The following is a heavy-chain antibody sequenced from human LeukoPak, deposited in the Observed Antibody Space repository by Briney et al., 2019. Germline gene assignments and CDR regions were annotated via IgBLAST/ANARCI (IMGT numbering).Heavy chain of an antibody. D-gene: IGHD2-15*01. CDR1: GGSISSSDW. Sequence: PSGTLSLTCAVSGGSISSSDWWSWVRQPPGKGLEWIGEIYHSGSTNYNPSLKSRVTISVDKSQNHFSLNLSSVTAADTAMYYCARDIGSSTPRGDFWGQGTLVTVSS. CDR3: ARDIGSSTPRGDF. CDR2: IYHSGST. V-gene: IGHV4-4*02. J-gene: IGHJ4*02.